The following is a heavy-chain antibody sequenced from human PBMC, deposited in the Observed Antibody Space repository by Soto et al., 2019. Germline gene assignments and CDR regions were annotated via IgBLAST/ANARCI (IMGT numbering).Heavy chain of an antibody. CDR1: GFSFSTYS. J-gene: IGHJ1*01. CDR3: ARDLWAYCRGGCQTSQH. Sequence: QVQLVESGGGVVQPGRSLRLSCAASGFSFSTYSMHWVRQAPGKGLVLVAVILYDESNKYYGDSVKGRITISTDNSKNTLNLHTKRLRAEYTAAYYGARDLWAYCRGGCQTSQHCCQDNLVTVSS. D-gene: IGHD2-21*02. CDR2: ILYDESNK. V-gene: IGHV3-30-3*01.